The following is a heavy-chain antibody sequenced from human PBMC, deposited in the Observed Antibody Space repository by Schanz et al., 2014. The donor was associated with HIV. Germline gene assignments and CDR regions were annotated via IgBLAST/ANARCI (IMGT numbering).Heavy chain of an antibody. D-gene: IGHD3-16*01. CDR3: ARVPPPSKGLPWGDYYYGLDV. V-gene: IGHV4-59*01. J-gene: IGHJ6*02. CDR1: GGSISSYY. CDR2: MYYSGST. Sequence: QVQLQESGPGLVKPSETLSLICTVSGGSISSYYWSWIRQPPGKGLEWIGNMYYSGSTNYNPSLKSRVTISVDPSKNQFSLKLTSVTAADTAVYYCARVPPPSKGLPWGDYYYGLDVWGQGTSVTVSS.